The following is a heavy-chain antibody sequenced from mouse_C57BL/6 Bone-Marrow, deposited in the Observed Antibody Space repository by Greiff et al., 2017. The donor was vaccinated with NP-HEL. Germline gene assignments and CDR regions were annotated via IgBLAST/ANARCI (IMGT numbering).Heavy chain of an antibody. CDR3: ARYLYGGFAY. D-gene: IGHD1-1*02. V-gene: IGHV1-31*01. Sequence: EVKLQESGPELVKPGASVTISCKASGYSFTGYYMHWVKPSHGNILDWIGYIYPYNGVSSYNQKFKGKAQLTVDKSSSTAYMELRSLTSEDSAVYYCARYLYGGFAYWGQGTLVTVSA. CDR1: GYSFTGYY. J-gene: IGHJ3*01. CDR2: IYPYNGVS.